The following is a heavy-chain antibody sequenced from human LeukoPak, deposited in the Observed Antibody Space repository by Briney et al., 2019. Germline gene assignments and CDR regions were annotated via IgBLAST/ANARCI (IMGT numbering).Heavy chain of an antibody. D-gene: IGHD3-16*02. Sequence: ASVTVSCKASGYTFTGYYMHGVRQAPGQGLEWMGWINPNSGGTNYAQKFQGRVTMTRDTSISTAYMELSRLRSDDTAVYYCARGFYVWGSYRSPPFDYWGQGTLVTVSS. V-gene: IGHV1-2*02. J-gene: IGHJ4*02. CDR1: GYTFTGYY. CDR3: ARGFYVWGSYRSPPFDY. CDR2: INPNSGGT.